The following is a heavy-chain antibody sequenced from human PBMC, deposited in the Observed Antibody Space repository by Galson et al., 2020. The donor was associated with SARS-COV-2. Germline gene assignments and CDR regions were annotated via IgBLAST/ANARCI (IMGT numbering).Heavy chain of an antibody. Sequence: SETLSLTCAVYGGSFSGYYWSWIRQPPGKGLEWIGEINHSGSTNYNPSLKSRVTISVDTSKNQFSLKLSSVTAADTAVYYCARGREVPAVTFDYWGQGTLVTVSS. D-gene: IGHD2-2*01. J-gene: IGHJ4*02. CDR3: ARGREVPAVTFDY. V-gene: IGHV4-34*01. CDR2: INHSGST. CDR1: GGSFSGYY.